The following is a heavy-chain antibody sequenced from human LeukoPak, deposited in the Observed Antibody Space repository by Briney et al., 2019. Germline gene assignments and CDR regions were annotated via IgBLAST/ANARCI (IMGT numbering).Heavy chain of an antibody. D-gene: IGHD6-13*01. Sequence: PGGSLRLSCAASGFTFSSYSMNWVRQAPGKGLEWVSYISSSSSTIYYADSVKGRFTISRDNSKNTLYLQMNSLRAEDTAVYYCARAQIEYSSSWYSPFDYWGQGTLVTVSS. CDR2: ISSSSSTI. CDR3: ARAQIEYSSSWYSPFDY. CDR1: GFTFSSYS. J-gene: IGHJ4*02. V-gene: IGHV3-48*01.